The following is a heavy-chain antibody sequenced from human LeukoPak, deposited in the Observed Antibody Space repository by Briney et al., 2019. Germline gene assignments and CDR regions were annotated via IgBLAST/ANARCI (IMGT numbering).Heavy chain of an antibody. CDR3: VQLLIGRFDP. J-gene: IGHJ5*02. CDR2: IYHSGNT. V-gene: IGHV4-30-4*08. Sequence: TLSLTCNVSGGSISSNTYFWGWIRRPPGKGLEWIGYIYHSGNTYYNPSLKSRLSLSLDTSTNQVSLKLTSVTAADTAVYYCVQLLIGRFDPWGQGTLVTVSS. D-gene: IGHD2-2*01. CDR1: GGSISSNTYF.